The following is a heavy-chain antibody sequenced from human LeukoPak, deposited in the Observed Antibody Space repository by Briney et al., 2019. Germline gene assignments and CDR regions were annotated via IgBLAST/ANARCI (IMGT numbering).Heavy chain of an antibody. V-gene: IGHV1-2*02. J-gene: IGHJ4*02. CDR3: ARGLARSGPRYGSSGWYRSLLDY. Sequence: GASVKVSCKASGYTFTGYYMHWVRQAPGQGLEWMGWINPNSGGTNYAQKFQGRVTMTRDTSISTAYMELSRLRSDDTAVYYCARGLARSGPRYGSSGWYRSLLDYWGQGTLVTVSS. CDR2: INPNSGGT. CDR1: GYTFTGYY. D-gene: IGHD6-19*01.